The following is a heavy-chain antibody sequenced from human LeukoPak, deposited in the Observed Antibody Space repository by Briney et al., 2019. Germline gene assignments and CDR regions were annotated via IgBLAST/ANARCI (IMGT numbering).Heavy chain of an antibody. Sequence: SGRSLRLTCTASGFTFNHYGMHWVRQAPGRRLEWVAGIWYDGTNKYYADSVKGRLTISRDNSKNTLYLQMNSLRAEDTALYYCARDSGDSQIARKFDYWGQGTLVTVSS. V-gene: IGHV3-30*19. CDR2: IWYDGTNK. CDR1: GFTFNHYG. D-gene: IGHD4-17*01. J-gene: IGHJ4*02. CDR3: ARDSGDSQIARKFDY.